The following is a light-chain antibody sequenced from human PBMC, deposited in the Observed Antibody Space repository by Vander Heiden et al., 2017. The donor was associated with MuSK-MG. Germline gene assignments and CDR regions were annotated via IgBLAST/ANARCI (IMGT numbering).Light chain of an antibody. J-gene: IGKJ4*01. CDR1: QSVSSD. CDR3: QQYNFGLPLT. Sequence: IVMAQSPATLSVSPVQRDTLSCRASQSVSSDLAWYQHKTGQAPRILILAASTRATGSPARFSGSGSGTEYTLTISSLRSEDAAVDYCQQYNFGLPLTFGGGTKVE. V-gene: IGKV3-15*01. CDR2: AAS.